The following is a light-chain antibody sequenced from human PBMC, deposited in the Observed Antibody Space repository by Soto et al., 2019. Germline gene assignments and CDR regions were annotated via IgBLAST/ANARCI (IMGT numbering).Light chain of an antibody. CDR2: GAS. CDR1: QSVSSSY. Sequence: EIVLTQSPGTLSLSPGERATLSCRASQSVSSSYLAWYQQKPGQAPRLLIYGASSRATGIPDRFSGSGSGTAVTLTISRLEPEDFAVYYCQQYGSSQTVGQGTKVEIK. CDR3: QQYGSSQT. V-gene: IGKV3-20*01. J-gene: IGKJ1*01.